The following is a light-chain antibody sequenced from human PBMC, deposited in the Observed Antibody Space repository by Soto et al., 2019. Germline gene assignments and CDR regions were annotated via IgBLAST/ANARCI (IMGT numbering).Light chain of an antibody. J-gene: IGLJ1*01. Sequence: QSVLTQPASVSGSPGQSITISCTGTSSDVGAYDYVSWYQHHPGKAPKLMIHEVRDRPSGISNRFSGSKSGNTASLTISGLQAEDEAGYYCSSYTSATAYVVGTGTKVTVL. CDR3: SSYTSATAYV. CDR2: EVR. CDR1: SSDVGAYDY. V-gene: IGLV2-14*01.